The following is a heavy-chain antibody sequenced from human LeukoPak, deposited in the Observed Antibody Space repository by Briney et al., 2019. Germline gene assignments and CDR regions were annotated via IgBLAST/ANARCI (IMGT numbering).Heavy chain of an antibody. CDR1: GGSFSGYY. CDR2: IYYSGST. CDR3: ARVRGPYLTPQYSSSWYVSGFDY. J-gene: IGHJ4*02. D-gene: IGHD6-13*01. Sequence: SETLSLTCAVYGGSFSGYYWSWIRQPPGKGLEWIGYIYYSGSTNYNPSLKSRVTISVDTSKNQFSLKLSSVTAADTAVYYCARVRGPYLTPQYSSSWYVSGFDYWGQGTLVTVSS. V-gene: IGHV4-59*12.